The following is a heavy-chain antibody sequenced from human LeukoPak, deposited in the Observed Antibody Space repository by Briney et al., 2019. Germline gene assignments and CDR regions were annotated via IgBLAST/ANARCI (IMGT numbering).Heavy chain of an antibody. J-gene: IGHJ4*02. D-gene: IGHD1-1*01. CDR2: IYYNGKT. CDR1: GDSISRGDYY. Sequence: SQTLSLTCSVSGDSISRGDYYWSWIRQPPGKGLEWIGYIYYNGKTYYNPSLKSRLAMSVDTSKNQFSLKLSSVTAADTAVYYCARIDWNPDYWGQGTLVTVSS. CDR3: ARIDWNPDY. V-gene: IGHV4-30-4*08.